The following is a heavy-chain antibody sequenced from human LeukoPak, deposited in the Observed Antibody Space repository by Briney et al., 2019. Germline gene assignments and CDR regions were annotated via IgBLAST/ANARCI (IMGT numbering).Heavy chain of an antibody. V-gene: IGHV1-46*01. CDR1: GYTFTSYY. J-gene: IGHJ6*02. D-gene: IGHD6-13*01. CDR2: INPSGGST. Sequence: GASVKVSCKASGYTFTSYYMHWVRQAPGQGLEWMGIINPSGGSTSYAQKFQGRVTMTRDTSTSTVYMELSSLRSEDTAVYYCARVKAAAGYYYYGMDVWGQGTTVTVSS. CDR3: ARVKAAAGYYYYGMDV.